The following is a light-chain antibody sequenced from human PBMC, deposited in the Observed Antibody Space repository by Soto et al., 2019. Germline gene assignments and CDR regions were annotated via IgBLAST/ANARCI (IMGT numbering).Light chain of an antibody. CDR2: AAS. Sequence: DIQMTQSPSSLSASVGDRVTITCRASQSISSYLNWYQQKPGKAPKLLIYAASSLQSGVPSRFSGSGSGTDFTLTISSLQPEDFATYYCQQSYSTSRTTFGGGTKVEIK. CDR1: QSISSY. V-gene: IGKV1-39*01. CDR3: QQSYSTSRTT. J-gene: IGKJ4*01.